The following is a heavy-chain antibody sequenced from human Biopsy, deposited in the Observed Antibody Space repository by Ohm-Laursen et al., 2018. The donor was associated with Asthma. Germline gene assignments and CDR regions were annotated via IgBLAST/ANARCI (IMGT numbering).Heavy chain of an antibody. CDR2: ISGNGDNT. J-gene: IGHJ6*02. CDR1: ECPFSSYA. CDR3: AKDKVGAANSYQYGMDV. Sequence: GSLRLSCAASECPFSSYAMNWVRQAPGKGLEWVSSISGNGDNTHYSDSVQGRFIISRDNSKNTLYLQMNSLRVEDTAIYFCAKDKVGAANSYQYGMDVWGQGTTVTVSS. D-gene: IGHD1-26*01. V-gene: IGHV3-23*01.